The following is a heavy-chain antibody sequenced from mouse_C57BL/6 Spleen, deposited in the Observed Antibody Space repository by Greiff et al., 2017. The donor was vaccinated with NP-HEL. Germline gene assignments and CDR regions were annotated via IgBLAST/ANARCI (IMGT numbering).Heavy chain of an antibody. CDR2: IYPGDGDT. CDR1: GYAFSSYW. J-gene: IGHJ2*01. V-gene: IGHV1-80*01. Sequence: QVQLQQSGAELVKPGASVKISCKASGYAFSSYWMNWVKQGPGKGLEWIGQIYPGDGDTNYNGKFKGKATLTADKSSSTAYMQLSSLTSEDSAVYFCARGTVVAFDYWGQGTTLTVSS. D-gene: IGHD1-1*01. CDR3: ARGTVVAFDY.